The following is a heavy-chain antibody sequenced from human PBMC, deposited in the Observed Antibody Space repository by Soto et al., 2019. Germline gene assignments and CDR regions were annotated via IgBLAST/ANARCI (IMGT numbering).Heavy chain of an antibody. CDR3: ARSQYGDFNFDY. J-gene: IGHJ4*02. Sequence: QVQLVQSGAEVKKPGASVKVSCKASGYTFTTYGLSWVRQAPGQGLEWMGWINTYNGNTIYAQKLQGRVTMTTDTSTSTAYMELRSLRSDDTAVYYCARSQYGDFNFDYWGQGSLVTVSS. D-gene: IGHD4-17*01. CDR1: GYTFTTYG. CDR2: INTYNGNT. V-gene: IGHV1-18*01.